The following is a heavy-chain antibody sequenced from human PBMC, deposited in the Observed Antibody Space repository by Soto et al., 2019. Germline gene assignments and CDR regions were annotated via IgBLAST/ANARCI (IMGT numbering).Heavy chain of an antibody. CDR2: ISSSSSYI. V-gene: IGHV3-21*01. CDR3: AKETTVTTGFRYYYYMDV. J-gene: IGHJ6*03. CDR1: GFTFSSYS. Sequence: GGSLRLSCAASGFTFSSYSMNWVRQAPGKGLEWVSSISSSSSYIYYADSVKGRFTISRDNAKNSLYLQMNSLRAEDTAVYYCAKETTVTTGFRYYYYMDVWGKGTTVTVSS. D-gene: IGHD4-17*01.